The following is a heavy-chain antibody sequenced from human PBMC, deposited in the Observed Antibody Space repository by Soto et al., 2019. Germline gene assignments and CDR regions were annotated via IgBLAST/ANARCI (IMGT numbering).Heavy chain of an antibody. J-gene: IGHJ6*02. D-gene: IGHD3-10*01. V-gene: IGHV4-59*01. CDR1: GGCISSYY. CDR3: ATASRLCRSGSATLCYYNYGMYV. Sequence: SETLSRTGTVCGGCISSYYWSWIRQPPGKGLEWIGYIYYSGSTNYNPSLKSRVTISVDTSKNQFSLTLSSVTDADPAVYYCATASRLCRSGSATLCYYNYGMYVWRPGTRVTASS. CDR2: IYYSGST.